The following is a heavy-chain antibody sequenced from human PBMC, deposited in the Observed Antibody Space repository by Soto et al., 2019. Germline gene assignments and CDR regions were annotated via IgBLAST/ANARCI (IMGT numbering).Heavy chain of an antibody. CDR3: ARLGRWLQALDS. CDR1: GGSISSYY. V-gene: IGHV4-59*08. Sequence: QVQLQESGPGLVKPSETLSLTCTVSGGSISSYYWSWIRQPPGKGLEWGGYIYYSESTTYNPSLKSRLTIAVDTSKNQFSLQLRSVTAADTAVYYCARLGRWLQALDSWGQGTLVTVSS. J-gene: IGHJ4*02. D-gene: IGHD5-12*01. CDR2: IYYSEST.